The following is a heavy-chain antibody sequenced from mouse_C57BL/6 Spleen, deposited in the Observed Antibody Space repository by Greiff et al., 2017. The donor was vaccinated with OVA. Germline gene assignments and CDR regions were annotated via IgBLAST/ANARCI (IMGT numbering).Heavy chain of an antibody. D-gene: IGHD1-2*01. CDR2: ISYDGSN. J-gene: IGHJ4*01. CDR3: ARDDFTTAWDY. CDR1: GYSITSGYY. V-gene: IGHV3-6*01. Sequence: DVKLQESGPGLVKPSQSLSLTCSVTGYSITSGYYWNWIRQFPGNKLEWMGYISYDGSNNYNPSLKNRISITRDTSKNQFFLKLNSVTTEDTATYYCARDDFTTAWDYWGQGTSVTVSS.